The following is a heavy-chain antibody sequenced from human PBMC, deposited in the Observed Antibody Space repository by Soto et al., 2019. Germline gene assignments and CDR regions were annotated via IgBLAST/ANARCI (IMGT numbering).Heavy chain of an antibody. D-gene: IGHD3-22*01. Sequence: PSEPLCLPCTVSCGTISDLDWSWIRQPPGKGLEWIGYTYYSGSTNYNPSLKSRVTISVDTSKNQFSLKLSSVTAADTAVYYCARDKHYYDSSGYRGRAWYFDLWGRGTLVTVSS. V-gene: IGHV4-59*11. CDR3: ARDKHYYDSSGYRGRAWYFDL. J-gene: IGHJ2*01. CDR2: TYYSGST. CDR1: CGTISDLD.